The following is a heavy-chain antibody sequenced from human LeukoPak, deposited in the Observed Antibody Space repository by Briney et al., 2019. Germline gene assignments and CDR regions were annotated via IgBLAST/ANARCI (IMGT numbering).Heavy chain of an antibody. CDR1: GGSISSGGYY. CDR3: ARDLGNYYDSSAHRTNWFDP. J-gene: IGHJ5*02. Sequence: PSETLSLTCTVSGGSISSGGYYWSWIRQHPGKGLEWIGDIYYSGSTYYNPSLKSRVTISVDTSKTHFSPKLSSVTAADTAVYYCARDLGNYYDSSAHRTNWFDPWGQGTLVTVSS. D-gene: IGHD3-22*01. CDR2: IYYSGST. V-gene: IGHV4-31*03.